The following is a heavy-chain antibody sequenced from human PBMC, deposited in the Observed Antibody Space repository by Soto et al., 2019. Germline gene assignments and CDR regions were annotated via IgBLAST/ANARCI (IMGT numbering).Heavy chain of an antibody. CDR1: GGSFSSYP. D-gene: IGHD3-22*01. CDR2: IIPLFGST. V-gene: IGHV1-69*13. Sequence: SSVKVSCKASGGSFSSYPFTWVRQAPGQGLEWMGGIIPLFGSTNYAQKFQGRVTITADESTSTAYMELSSLRSEDTDVYFCARATPYYSDSSGYWLDNWRQGTLVTVSS. J-gene: IGHJ5*02. CDR3: ARATPYYSDSSGYWLDN.